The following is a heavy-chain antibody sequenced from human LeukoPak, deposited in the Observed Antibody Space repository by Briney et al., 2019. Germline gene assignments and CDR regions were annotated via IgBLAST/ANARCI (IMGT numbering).Heavy chain of an antibody. D-gene: IGHD1-1*01. CDR2: INHSGST. CDR1: GGSISSGDYY. V-gene: IGHV4-39*07. Sequence: PSETLSLTCTVSGGSISSGDYYWSWIRQPPGKGLGWIGEINHSGSTNYNPSLKSRVSISVDTSKNQFSLKLSSVTAADTAVYYCASSRYNLSFDYWGQGTLVTVSS. J-gene: IGHJ4*02. CDR3: ASSRYNLSFDY.